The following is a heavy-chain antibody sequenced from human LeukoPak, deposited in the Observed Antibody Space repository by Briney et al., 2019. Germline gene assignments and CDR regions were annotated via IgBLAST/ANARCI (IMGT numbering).Heavy chain of an antibody. CDR2: MSPNSGDS. J-gene: IGHJ4*02. D-gene: IGHD7-27*01. CDR1: GYTFTSYD. Sequence: ASVKVSFTASGYTFTSYDFNWVRQATGQRPEWMGWMSPNSGDSGYAQKFQDRVTMTRNTSISTAYMELSSLRSDDTAVYYCARGPPNWGYDYWGPGTLVTVSS. V-gene: IGHV1-8*01. CDR3: ARGPPNWGYDY.